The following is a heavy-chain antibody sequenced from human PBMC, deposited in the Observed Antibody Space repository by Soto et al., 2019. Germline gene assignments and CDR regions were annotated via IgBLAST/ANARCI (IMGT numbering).Heavy chain of an antibody. D-gene: IGHD3-16*01. CDR3: ARGGGPTAWDP. J-gene: IGHJ5*02. V-gene: IGHV1-3*01. Sequence: QALLVQSESEVKEPGASVRISCRASGYSFRRYAVHWVRQAPGKSPEWLGWINAGNGKAKSSQGLEDRITITRDTSASTGLLGLRRLKTEGTGFYFLARGGGPTAWDPRGPGT. CDR2: INAGNGKA. CDR1: GYSFRRYA.